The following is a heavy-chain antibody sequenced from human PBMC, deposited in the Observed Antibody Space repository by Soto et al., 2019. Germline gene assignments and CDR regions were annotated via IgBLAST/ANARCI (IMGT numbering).Heavy chain of an antibody. V-gene: IGHV3-33*01. CDR2: IWYDGSNK. D-gene: IGHD3-22*01. CDR3: ARGASYYYDSSGYP. J-gene: IGHJ5*02. Sequence: GGSLRLSCAASGFTFSSYGMHWVRQAPGKGLEWVAVIWYDGSNKYYADSVKGRFTISRDNSKNTLYLQMNSLRAEDTAVYYCARGASYYYDSSGYPWGQGTLVTVSS. CDR1: GFTFSSYG.